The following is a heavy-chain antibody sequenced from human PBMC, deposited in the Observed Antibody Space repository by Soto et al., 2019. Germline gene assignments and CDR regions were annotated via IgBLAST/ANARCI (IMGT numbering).Heavy chain of an antibody. D-gene: IGHD2-21*02. CDR1: GFTFSSYG. Sequence: QVQLVESGGGVVQPGRSLRLSCAASGFTFSSYGMHWVRQAPGKGLEWVAVISYDGSNKYYADSVKGRFTISRDNSKKTLYLQMNSLRAEDTAVYYCAKDWDIVVVTAIRYGMDVWGQGTTVTVSS. V-gene: IGHV3-30*18. J-gene: IGHJ6*02. CDR3: AKDWDIVVVTAIRYGMDV. CDR2: ISYDGSNK.